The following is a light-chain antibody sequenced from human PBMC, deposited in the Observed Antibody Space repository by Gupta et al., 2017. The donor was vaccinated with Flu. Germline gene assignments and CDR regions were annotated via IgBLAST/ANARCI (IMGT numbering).Light chain of an antibody. CDR2: GAS. Sequence: PATLSVFPGERATLVFRASESVSNNLAWFQQQQGQAPRLLIFGASCRGTGVPDRFSGSGSGTEFPLTISGLKSEEFAVYYCQQDHNWPRTFGPGTRVDIK. CDR1: ESVSNN. V-gene: IGKV3-15*01. CDR3: QQDHNWPRT. J-gene: IGKJ1*01.